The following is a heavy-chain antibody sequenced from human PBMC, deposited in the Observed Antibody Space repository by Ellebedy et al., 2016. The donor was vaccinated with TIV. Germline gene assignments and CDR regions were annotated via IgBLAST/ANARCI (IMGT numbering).Heavy chain of an antibody. CDR3: ARDPRGGSLHYYYGMDV. Sequence: ASVKVSXXASGYTFTSYDINWVRQATGQGLEWMGWMNPNSGNTGYAQKFQGRVTMTRNTSISTAYMELSSLRSEDTAVYYCARDPRGGSLHYYYGMDVWGQGTTVTVSS. J-gene: IGHJ6*02. CDR2: MNPNSGNT. D-gene: IGHD1-26*01. CDR1: GYTFTSYD. V-gene: IGHV1-8*01.